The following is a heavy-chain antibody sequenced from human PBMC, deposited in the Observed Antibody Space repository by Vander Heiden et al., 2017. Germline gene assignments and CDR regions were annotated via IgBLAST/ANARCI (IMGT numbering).Heavy chain of an antibody. CDR1: GFPFSNYA. Sequence: EVQLLESGGGLVQPVGSLRLSCAASGFPFSNYAMGWVRQARGKGLEWVSGMSGSGYSTYHADSVKGRFSISRDNSKNTLYLQMNSLRAEDTAVYYCAKVGAFYYYYAMDVWGQGTTVTVSS. CDR3: AKVGAFYYYYAMDV. V-gene: IGHV3-23*01. J-gene: IGHJ6*02. CDR2: MSGSGYST.